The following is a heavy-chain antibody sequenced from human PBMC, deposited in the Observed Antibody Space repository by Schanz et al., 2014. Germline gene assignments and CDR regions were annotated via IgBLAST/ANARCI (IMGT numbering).Heavy chain of an antibody. Sequence: QVQLVQSGSELKKPGASVKVSCKASGYTFTSYAMNWVRQAPGQGLEWVGWINTNTGNPTYAQGFTGGVVFSLDTSGSTSYLQISILNAEDTAAYYCTTETIAMAGTFSIWGQGTLVTVSS. D-gene: IGHD6-19*01. CDR1: GYTFTSYA. CDR3: TTETIAMAGTFSI. J-gene: IGHJ4*02. CDR2: INTNTGNP. V-gene: IGHV7-4-1*02.